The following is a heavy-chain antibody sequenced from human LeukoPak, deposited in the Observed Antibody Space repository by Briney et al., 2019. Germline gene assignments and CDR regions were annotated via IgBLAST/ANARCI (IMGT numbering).Heavy chain of an antibody. D-gene: IGHD5-12*01. V-gene: IGHV4-31*03. CDR1: GGSISSGGYY. Sequence: SETLSLTCTVSGGSISSGGYYWSWIRQHPGKGLEWNGYIYYSGSTYYNPSLKSRVTISVDTSKNQFSLKLSSVTAADTAVYYCARHKSPMRPYSGYDYSFDYWGQETLVTVSS. CDR2: IYYSGST. CDR3: ARHKSPMRPYSGYDYSFDY. J-gene: IGHJ4*02.